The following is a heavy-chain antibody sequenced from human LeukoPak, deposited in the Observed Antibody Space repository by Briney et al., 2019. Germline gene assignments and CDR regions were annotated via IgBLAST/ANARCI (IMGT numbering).Heavy chain of an antibody. Sequence: GSLRLSCAASGFTFSSYAMHWVRQAPGKGLEWVAVISYDGSNKYYTDSVKGRFTISRDNSKNTLYLQMNSLRAEDTAVYYCAREGGGYWFEPWGQGTLVTVSS. CDR1: GFTFSSYA. CDR3: AREGGGYWFEP. J-gene: IGHJ5*02. V-gene: IGHV3-30*10. CDR2: ISYDGSNK. D-gene: IGHD2-15*01.